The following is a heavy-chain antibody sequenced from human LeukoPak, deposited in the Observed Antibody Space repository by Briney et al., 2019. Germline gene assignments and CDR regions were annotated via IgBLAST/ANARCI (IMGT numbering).Heavy chain of an antibody. D-gene: IGHD4-11*01. Sequence: GGSLRLSCAASGLTFNTYTMHWVRQAPGRGLEWLAVISFDGSTKYYADSVRGRFAISRDNSKNTLFLQMNNLRAEDTALYYCATLVTAVTTTQFDYWGQGALVTVSS. CDR2: ISFDGSTK. CDR3: ATLVTAVTTTQFDY. CDR1: GLTFNTYT. J-gene: IGHJ4*02. V-gene: IGHV3-30*09.